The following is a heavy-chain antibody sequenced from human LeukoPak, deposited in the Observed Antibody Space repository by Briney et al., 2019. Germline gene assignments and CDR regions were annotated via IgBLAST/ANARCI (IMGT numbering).Heavy chain of an antibody. D-gene: IGHD5-24*01. CDR1: GGSISSYY. J-gene: IGHJ4*02. Sequence: PSETLSLTCTVSGGSISSYYWSWIRQPPGKGLEWIGYIYYSGSTNYNPSLKSRVTISVDKSKNQFSLKLSSVTAADTAVYYCAREGRDGYNLGYWGQGTLVIVSS. CDR3: AREGRDGYNLGY. CDR2: IYYSGST. V-gene: IGHV4-59*12.